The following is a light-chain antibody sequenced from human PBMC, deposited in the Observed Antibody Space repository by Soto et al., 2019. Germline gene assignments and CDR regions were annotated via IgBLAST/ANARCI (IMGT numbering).Light chain of an antibody. CDR2: GAS. Sequence: EIVLTQSPGTLSLSPGERATLSCRASQSVSSSYLAWYQQKPGQAPRLLIYGASSRATGIPDRFSGSGSETDFTLTISRLEPEDLALYYCQQYGSSPLTFGQGTKVEIK. CDR3: QQYGSSPLT. J-gene: IGKJ1*01. V-gene: IGKV3-20*01. CDR1: QSVSSSY.